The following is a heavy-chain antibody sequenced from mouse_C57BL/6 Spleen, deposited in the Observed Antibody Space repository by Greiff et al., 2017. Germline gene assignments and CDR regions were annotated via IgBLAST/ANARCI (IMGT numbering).Heavy chain of an antibody. CDR1: GFTFSDYG. Sequence: EVQGVESGGGLVKPGGSLKLSCAASGFTFSDYGMHWVRQAPEKGLEWVAYISRGSSTIYYADTVKGRFTISRDNAKNTLFLQMTSLRSEDTAMYYCARGPPTGGYFDYWGQGTTLTVSS. V-gene: IGHV5-17*01. CDR2: ISRGSSTI. D-gene: IGHD6-1*01. CDR3: ARGPPTGGYFDY. J-gene: IGHJ2*01.